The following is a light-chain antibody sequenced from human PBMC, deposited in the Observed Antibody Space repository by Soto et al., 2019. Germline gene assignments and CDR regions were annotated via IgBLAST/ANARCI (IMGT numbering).Light chain of an antibody. CDR1: QSVRNY. CDR2: DAS. CDR3: QQRSNWT. Sequence: EIVLTQSPATLSLSLGERATLSCRASQSVRNYLAWYQQKPGQAPRLLIYDASNRATGIPARFSGSGSGTDFTLTISSLEPEDFAVYYCQQRSNWTFGQGTKVDIK. J-gene: IGKJ1*01. V-gene: IGKV3-11*01.